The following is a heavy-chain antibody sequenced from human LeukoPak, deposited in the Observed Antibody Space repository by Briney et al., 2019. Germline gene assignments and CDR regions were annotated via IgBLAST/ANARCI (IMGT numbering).Heavy chain of an antibody. Sequence: SQTLSLTCAISGDIVSSNSAAWNWIRQSPPRGLEWLGRTYYRSKWYNDYAVSVKSRITINPDTSKNQFSLQLNSVTPEDTAVYYCARDGIAVAHAFDIWGQGTTVTVSS. CDR3: ARDGIAVAHAFDI. CDR1: GDIVSSNSAA. CDR2: TYYRSKWYN. D-gene: IGHD6-19*01. V-gene: IGHV6-1*01. J-gene: IGHJ3*02.